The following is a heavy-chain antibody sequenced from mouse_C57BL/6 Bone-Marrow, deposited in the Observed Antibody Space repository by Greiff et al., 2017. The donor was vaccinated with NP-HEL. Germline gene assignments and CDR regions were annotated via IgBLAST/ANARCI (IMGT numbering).Heavy chain of an antibody. Sequence: EVKLVESGGGLVQPGGSMKLSCAASGFTFSDAWMDWVRQSPEKGLEWVAEIRNKANNHATYYAESVKGRFTISRDDSKSSVYLQMNSLRAEDTGIYYCTREGYDYGRDMDYWGQGTSVTVSS. CDR3: TREGYDYGRDMDY. V-gene: IGHV6-6*01. CDR1: GFTFSDAW. D-gene: IGHD2-4*01. J-gene: IGHJ4*01. CDR2: IRNKANNHAT.